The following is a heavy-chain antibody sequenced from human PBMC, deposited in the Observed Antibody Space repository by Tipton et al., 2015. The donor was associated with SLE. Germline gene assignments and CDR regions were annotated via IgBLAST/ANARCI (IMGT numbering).Heavy chain of an antibody. V-gene: IGHV3-11*05. Sequence: GSMRLSCAASGFTFSDYYMSWIRQAPGKGLAWVSYISSSSSYTNYADSVKGRFTISRDNAKNSLYLQMNSLRVEDTDVYYCAGGSQGGIVVGYWYFDLWGRGTLVTVSS. D-gene: IGHD2-15*01. CDR2: ISSSSSYT. CDR1: GFTFSDYY. CDR3: AGGSQGGIVVGYWYFDL. J-gene: IGHJ2*01.